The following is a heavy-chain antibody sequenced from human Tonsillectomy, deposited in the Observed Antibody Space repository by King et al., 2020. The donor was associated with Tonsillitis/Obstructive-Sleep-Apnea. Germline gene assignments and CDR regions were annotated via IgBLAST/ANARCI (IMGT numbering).Heavy chain of an antibody. CDR1: GFSLDASGVA. J-gene: IGHJ4*02. Sequence: FTLKESGPTLVKPTQTLTLTCTFSGFSLDASGVAVGWIRQPPGKALEWLALIYWDDDKRYSPSLKSRLTITKDTSKNQVVLTVSNMDPVDTATYYCAHRTGRFDYWGQGTLVTVSS. V-gene: IGHV2-5*02. CDR2: IYWDDDK. CDR3: AHRTGRFDY.